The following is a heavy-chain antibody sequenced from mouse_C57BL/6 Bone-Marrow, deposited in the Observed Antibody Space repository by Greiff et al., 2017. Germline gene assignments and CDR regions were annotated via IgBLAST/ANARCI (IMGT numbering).Heavy chain of an antibody. CDR2: IDPENGDT. J-gene: IGHJ3*01. V-gene: IGHV14-4*01. Sequence: EVQLQQSGAELVRPGASVTLSCTASGFNIKDDYMHWVKQRPEQGLEWIGWIDPENGDTEYASKFQGKATITVDTSSKPAYLQLSSLTSEDTAVYYCTRIAYWGQGTLVTVSA. CDR1: GFNIKDDY. CDR3: TRIAY.